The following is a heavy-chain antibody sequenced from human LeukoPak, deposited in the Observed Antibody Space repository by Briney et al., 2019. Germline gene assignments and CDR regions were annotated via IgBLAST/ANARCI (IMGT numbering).Heavy chain of an antibody. D-gene: IGHD3-3*01. CDR1: GITFSSYA. CDR2: ISGSGGST. Sequence: GGSLRLSCAASGITFSSYAMSWVRQAPGKGLEWVSAISGSGGSTYHADSVKGRFTISRDNSKNTLYLQMNSLRAEDTAVYYCAKDSRDFDYDFWSGYSTHFDYWGQGTLVTVSS. V-gene: IGHV3-23*01. J-gene: IGHJ4*02. CDR3: AKDSRDFDYDFWSGYSTHFDY.